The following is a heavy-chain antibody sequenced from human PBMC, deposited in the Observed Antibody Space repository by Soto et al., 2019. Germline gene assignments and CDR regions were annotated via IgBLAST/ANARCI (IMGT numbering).Heavy chain of an antibody. V-gene: IGHV5-51*01. D-gene: IGHD2-15*01. CDR3: ARSLGYCSGGTCVADYFDY. Sequence: PGESLKISCNGSGYSFTNFWIGWVLHMPGKGLEWMGIVYPGGSESIYSPSFQGQVTIPVDKSISTSYLQWSSLKASDTAMYYCARSLGYCSGGTCVADYFDYWGQGTLVTVSS. J-gene: IGHJ4*02. CDR2: VYPGGSES. CDR1: GYSFTNFW.